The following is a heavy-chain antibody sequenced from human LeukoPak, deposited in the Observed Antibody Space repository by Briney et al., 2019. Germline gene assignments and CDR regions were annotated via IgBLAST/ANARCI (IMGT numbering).Heavy chain of an antibody. CDR2: ISGSGGST. J-gene: IGHJ4*02. V-gene: IGHV3-23*01. CDR1: GFTFSSYA. D-gene: IGHD2-2*01. Sequence: GGSLRLSCAASGFTFSSYAMSWVRQAPGKGLEWVSAISGSGGSTYYADSVKGRFTISRDNSKNTLYLQMNSLRAEDTAVYCCAKAYCSSTSCYADYWGLGTLVTVSS. CDR3: AKAYCSSTSCYADY.